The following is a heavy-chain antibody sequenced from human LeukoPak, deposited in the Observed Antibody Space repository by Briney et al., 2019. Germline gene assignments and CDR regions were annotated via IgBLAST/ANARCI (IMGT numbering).Heavy chain of an antibody. J-gene: IGHJ4*02. CDR3: AKSGNYDFWSGYHSYYFDY. V-gene: IGHV3-23*01. Sequence: GGSLRLSCAASGFTFSSYAMSWVRQAPGKGLEWVSAISGSGGSTYDADSVKGRFTISRDNSKNTLYLQMNSLRAEDTAVYYCAKSGNYDFWSGYHSYYFDYWGQGTLVTVSS. D-gene: IGHD3-3*01. CDR2: ISGSGGST. CDR1: GFTFSSYA.